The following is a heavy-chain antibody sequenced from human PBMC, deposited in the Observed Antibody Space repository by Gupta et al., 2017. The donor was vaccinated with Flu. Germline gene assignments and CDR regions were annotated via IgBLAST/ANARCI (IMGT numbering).Heavy chain of an antibody. CDR2: MSNSGSA. V-gene: IGHV4-39*01. CDR3: VRHTTYYSESTGYWV. J-gene: IGHJ6*02. D-gene: IGHD3-22*01. CDR1: GVPIRSFHYY. Sequence: QLQLQESGPGLVTPSETLSLTCTVSGVPIRSFHYYWGWVRLPPGKGLEWIGSMSNSGSAFYNPSLKNRVTMSVDTSNSQFSLKMSSVTAADTAVYYCVRHTTYYSESTGYWVWGQGTTVTVSS.